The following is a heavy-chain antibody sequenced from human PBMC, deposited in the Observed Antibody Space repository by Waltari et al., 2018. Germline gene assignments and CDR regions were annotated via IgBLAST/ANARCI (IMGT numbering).Heavy chain of an antibody. CDR3: AKDHYSGSDVASFFDY. J-gene: IGHJ4*02. Sequence: VQLLESGGGLAQPGGSLRVSCAASGFTFRRFAMSWVRQAPGKGLEWVSTSSGAGDITRYSDSVKGRFTISRDNSKNTLYLQINSLRAEDTAIYYCAKDHYSGSDVASFFDYWGQGALVTVSS. CDR2: SSGAGDIT. CDR1: GFTFRRFA. V-gene: IGHV3-23*01. D-gene: IGHD3-10*01.